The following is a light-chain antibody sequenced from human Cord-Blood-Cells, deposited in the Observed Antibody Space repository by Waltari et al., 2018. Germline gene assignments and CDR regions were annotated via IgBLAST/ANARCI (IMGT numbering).Light chain of an antibody. V-gene: IGLV2-14*01. CDR1: SRDVGCYNY. J-gene: IGLJ1*01. CDR2: DVS. Sequence: QSALTQPASVSGSPGQSITISCTGTSRDVGCYNYVSWYQQHPGKAPKLMIYDVSNRPSGVSNRFSGSKSGNTASLTISGLQAEDEADYYCSSYTSSSPYVFGTGTKVTVL. CDR3: SSYTSSSPYV.